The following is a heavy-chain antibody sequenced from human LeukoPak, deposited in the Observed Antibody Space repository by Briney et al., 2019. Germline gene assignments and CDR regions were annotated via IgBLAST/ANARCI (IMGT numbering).Heavy chain of an antibody. J-gene: IGHJ4*02. D-gene: IGHD3-22*01. Sequence: GGSLRLSCAASGFTFSSYWMSWVRQAPGKGLEWVANIKQDGSEKYYVDSMKGRFTISRDNAKNSLYLQMNSLRAEDTAVYYCARTPSNYYRYYFDYWGQGTLVTVSS. CDR2: IKQDGSEK. V-gene: IGHV3-7*01. CDR3: ARTPSNYYRYYFDY. CDR1: GFTFSSYW.